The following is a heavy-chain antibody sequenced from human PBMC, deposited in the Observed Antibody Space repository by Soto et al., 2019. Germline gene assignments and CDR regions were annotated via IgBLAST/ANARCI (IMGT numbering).Heavy chain of an antibody. V-gene: IGHV3-30*04. CDR2: ISYDGSNK. D-gene: IGHD3-10*01. Sequence: PGGSLRLSCAASGFTFSSYAMHWVRQAPGKGLEWVAVISYDGSNKYYADSVKGRFTISRDNSKNTLYLQMNSLRAEDTAVYYCAKDLYGSVSYYNVLETPGDLDYWGQGTLVTVSS. CDR1: GFTFSSYA. CDR3: AKDLYGSVSYYNVLETPGDLDY. J-gene: IGHJ4*02.